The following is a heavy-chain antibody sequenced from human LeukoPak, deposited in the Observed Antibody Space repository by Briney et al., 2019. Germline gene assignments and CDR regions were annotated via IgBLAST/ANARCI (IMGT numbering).Heavy chain of an antibody. D-gene: IGHD5-12*01. CDR2: ISSSSSTI. CDR1: GFTFSSYS. J-gene: IGHJ6*02. CDR3: ARDGASEYSGYDWRGNYGMDV. V-gene: IGHV3-48*04. Sequence: PGGSLRLSCAASGFTFSSYSMNWVRQAPGKGLEWVSYISSSSSTIYYADSVKGRFTISRDNAKNSLYLQMNSLRAEDTAVYYCARDGASEYSGYDWRGNYGMDVWGQGTTVTVSS.